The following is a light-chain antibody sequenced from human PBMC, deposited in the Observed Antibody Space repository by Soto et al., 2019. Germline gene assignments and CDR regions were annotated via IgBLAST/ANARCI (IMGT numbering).Light chain of an antibody. J-gene: IGLJ2*01. CDR2: GND. Sequence: QSALTQPPSVSAAPGQKVTISCSGSSSNIGNNYVSWYQHLPGTAPKLLIYGNDERPSGIPDRFSASKSGTSATLGITGLQTGDEADYYCGTWDSSLSAVVFGGGTKVTVL. CDR1: SSNIGNNY. V-gene: IGLV1-51*02. CDR3: GTWDSSLSAVV.